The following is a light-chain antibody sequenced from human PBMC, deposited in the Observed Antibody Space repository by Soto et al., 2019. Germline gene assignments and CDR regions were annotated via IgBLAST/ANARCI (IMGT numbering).Light chain of an antibody. CDR3: SSYTSSSTYV. J-gene: IGLJ1*01. CDR2: EVS. CDR1: SNDIGGYNY. V-gene: IGLV2-14*01. Sequence: QSALTQPASVSGSPGQSITISCTGTSNDIGGYNYVSWYQQHPGEAPKLIIYEVSNRPSGVSNRFSGSKSDNTASLTITGLQAEDEADYYCSSYTSSSTYVFGTGTKVTVL.